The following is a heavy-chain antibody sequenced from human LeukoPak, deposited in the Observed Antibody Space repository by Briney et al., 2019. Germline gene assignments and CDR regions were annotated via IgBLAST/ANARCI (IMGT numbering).Heavy chain of an antibody. CDR1: GYTFTGYY. V-gene: IGHV1-2*02. CDR2: INPNSGGT. Sequence: GASVKVSCKASGYTFTGYYMHWVGQAPGQGLEWMGWINPNSGGTNYAQKFQGRVAMTRDTSISTAYMELSRLRSDDTAVYYCARPREYYDSSGYLFQHWGQGTLVTVSS. J-gene: IGHJ1*01. CDR3: ARPREYYDSSGYLFQH. D-gene: IGHD3-22*01.